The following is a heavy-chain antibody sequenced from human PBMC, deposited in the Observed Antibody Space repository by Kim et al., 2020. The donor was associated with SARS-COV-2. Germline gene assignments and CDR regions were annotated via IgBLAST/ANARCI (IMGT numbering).Heavy chain of an antibody. CDR2: INPSGGST. CDR3: ARDVVVPAAIGDYYGMDV. V-gene: IGHV1-46*01. D-gene: IGHD2-2*01. CDR1: GYTFTSYY. J-gene: IGHJ6*02. Sequence: ASVKVSCKASGYTFTSYYMHWVRQAPGQGLEWMGIINPSGGSTSYAQKFQGRVTMTRDTSTSTVYMELSSLRSEDTAVYYCARDVVVPAAIGDYYGMDVWGQGTTVTVSS.